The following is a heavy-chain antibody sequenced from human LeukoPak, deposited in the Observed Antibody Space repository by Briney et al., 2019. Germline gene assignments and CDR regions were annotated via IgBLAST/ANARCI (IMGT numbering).Heavy chain of an antibody. CDR3: ARDSGYKDHSDF. J-gene: IGHJ4*02. CDR1: GYTFTGYY. D-gene: IGHD5-18*01. CDR2: INPNSGGT. Sequence: ASVKVSCKASGYTFTGYYMHWVRQAPGQGLGWMGWINPNSGGTNYAQKFRGRVTITRDTSISAAYMELSRLRTDDTAVYYCARDSGYKDHSDFWGQGTLVSVSS. V-gene: IGHV1-2*02.